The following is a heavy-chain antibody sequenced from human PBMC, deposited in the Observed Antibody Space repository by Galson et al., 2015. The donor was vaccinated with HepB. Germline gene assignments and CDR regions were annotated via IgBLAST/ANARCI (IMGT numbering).Heavy chain of an antibody. Sequence: SETLSLTCAVYGGSFSDYYWSWIRQPPGKGLEWIGEINHSGSTNYSPSLKSRVTISVDTSKNQFSLKLSSVTAADTAVYYCARGEVWVQPYYYYAMDVWGQGTTVTVSS. J-gene: IGHJ6*02. CDR1: GGSFSDYY. D-gene: IGHD1-14*01. CDR2: INHSGST. V-gene: IGHV4-34*01. CDR3: ARGEVWVQPYYYYAMDV.